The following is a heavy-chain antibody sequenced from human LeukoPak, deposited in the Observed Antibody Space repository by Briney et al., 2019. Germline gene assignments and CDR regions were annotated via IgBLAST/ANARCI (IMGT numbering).Heavy chain of an antibody. J-gene: IGHJ4*02. V-gene: IGHV4-39*01. D-gene: IGHD2-2*01. CDR2: IYYSGST. CDR3: ARRGYCSSTSCYDC. CDR1: GGSISSSSYY. Sequence: PSETLSLTCTVSGGSISSSSYYWGWTRQPPGKGLEWIGSIYYSGSTYYNPSLKSRVTISVDTSKNQFSLKLSSVTAADTAVYYCARRGYCSSTSCYDCWGQGTLVTVSS.